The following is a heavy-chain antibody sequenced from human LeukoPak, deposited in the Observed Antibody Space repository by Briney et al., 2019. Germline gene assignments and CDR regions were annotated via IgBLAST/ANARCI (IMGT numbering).Heavy chain of an antibody. J-gene: IGHJ3*02. V-gene: IGHV4-38-2*02. CDR2: IYHSGST. CDR1: GYSISSGFY. Sequence: SETLSLTCTVSGYSISSGFYWGWIRQPPGKGLECIGSIYHSGSTYYNPSLKSRVTISVDTSKNQFSLKLSSVTAADTAVYYCARSGLEYSSSWYAFDIWGQGTMVTVSS. CDR3: ARSGLEYSSSWYAFDI. D-gene: IGHD6-13*01.